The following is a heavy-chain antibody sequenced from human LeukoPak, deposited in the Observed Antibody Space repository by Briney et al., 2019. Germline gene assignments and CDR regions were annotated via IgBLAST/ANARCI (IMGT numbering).Heavy chain of an antibody. D-gene: IGHD5-12*01. Sequence: GGSLRLSCAASGFTFSGSAMHWVRQASGKGLEWVGRIRSKANSYATAYAASVKGRFTISRDDSKNTAYLQMNSLKTEDTAVCYCTRRYSGYDDFDYWGQGTLVTVSS. V-gene: IGHV3-73*01. J-gene: IGHJ4*02. CDR1: GFTFSGSA. CDR3: TRRYSGYDDFDY. CDR2: IRSKANSYAT.